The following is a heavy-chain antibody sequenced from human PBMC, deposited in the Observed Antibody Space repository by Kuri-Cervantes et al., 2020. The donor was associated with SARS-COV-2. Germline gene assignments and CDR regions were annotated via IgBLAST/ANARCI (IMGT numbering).Heavy chain of an antibody. V-gene: IGHV2-70*11. CDR1: GFSLSTSGVG. J-gene: IGHJ4*02. D-gene: IGHD4-11*01. CDR2: IDWDDDK. CDR3: VRIRAATVIADY. Sequence: SGPTLVNPTPTLTLTCTFTGFSLSTSGVGVGWIRQPPGKALEWLARIDWDDDKYYKTSLNTRLSISKDTSKDHVVLTMTNMDPVDTATYYCVRIRAATVIADYWGQGTLVTVSS.